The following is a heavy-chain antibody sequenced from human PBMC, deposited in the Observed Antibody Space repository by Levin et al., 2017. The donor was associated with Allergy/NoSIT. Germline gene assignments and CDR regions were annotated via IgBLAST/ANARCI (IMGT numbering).Heavy chain of an antibody. J-gene: IGHJ4*02. D-gene: IGHD3-16*02. CDR2: IRNKAHGGTT. Sequence: GESLKISCTGSGFTFGDYAMSWVRQAPGKGLEWVGFIRNKAHGGTTEYAASVKGRLTIARDESKSIAYLQMNSLKTEDTAVYFCARGGPPNYDYNWGSYRDGYFDYWGQGTLVTVSS. V-gene: IGHV3-49*04. CDR3: ARGGPPNYDYNWGSYRDGYFDY. CDR1: GFTFGDYA.